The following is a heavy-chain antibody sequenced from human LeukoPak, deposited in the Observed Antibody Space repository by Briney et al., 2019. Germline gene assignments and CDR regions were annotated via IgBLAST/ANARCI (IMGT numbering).Heavy chain of an antibody. CDR2: IIPILGIA. Sequence: SVKVSCKASGVTFSSYTISWGRQAPGQGRECVGRIIPILGIANYAQKFQGRVTITADKSTSTAYMELSSLRSEDTAVYYCARTVVAAAVPTWFDPWGQGTLVTVSS. V-gene: IGHV1-69*02. J-gene: IGHJ5*02. CDR1: GVTFSSYT. D-gene: IGHD6-13*01. CDR3: ARTVVAAAVPTWFDP.